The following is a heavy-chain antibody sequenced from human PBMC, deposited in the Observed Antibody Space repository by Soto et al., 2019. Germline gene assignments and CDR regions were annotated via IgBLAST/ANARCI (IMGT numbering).Heavy chain of an antibody. Sequence: PGGSMRLSCAASGFIFSSYSMNWVRQAPGKGLEWVSYISSSSGTIYYADSVKGRFTISRDNAKNSLYLQMNSLRVEDTAVYYCAREEVSGDWSWFDPWGQGTLVTVSS. CDR1: GFIFSSYS. CDR2: ISSSSGTI. CDR3: AREEVSGDWSWFDP. D-gene: IGHD2-21*02. J-gene: IGHJ5*02. V-gene: IGHV3-48*01.